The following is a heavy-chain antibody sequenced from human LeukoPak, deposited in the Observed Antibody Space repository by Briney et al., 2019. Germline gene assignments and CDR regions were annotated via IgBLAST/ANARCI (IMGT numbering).Heavy chain of an antibody. V-gene: IGHV1-2*06. CDR3: ARDLSSTSNWEFDY. CDR2: INLNSGGT. CDR1: GYTFTGYF. Sequence: ASVKVSCKASGYTFTGYFMHWVRQAPGQGREWMGRINLNSGGTYYAQNFQGRVTMTRDTSISTAYVELSRLTSDDTAVYYCARDLSSTSNWEFDYWGQGTLVTVSS. J-gene: IGHJ4*02. D-gene: IGHD1-26*01.